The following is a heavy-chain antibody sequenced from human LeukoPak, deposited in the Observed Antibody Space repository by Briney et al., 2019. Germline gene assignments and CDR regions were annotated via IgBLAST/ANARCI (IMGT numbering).Heavy chain of an antibody. Sequence: GASVKVSCKVSGYTLTDLSMHWVRQAPGKGLEWMGGFDPEDGETIYAQTLEGRVTKNEDTPTDTDNMQLSSLRSEDTAVYYCATGHQGIAAGDYYYMDVWGKGTTVTVSS. CDR2: FDPEDGET. CDR1: GYTLTDLS. V-gene: IGHV1-24*01. D-gene: IGHD6-13*01. J-gene: IGHJ6*03. CDR3: ATGHQGIAAGDYYYMDV.